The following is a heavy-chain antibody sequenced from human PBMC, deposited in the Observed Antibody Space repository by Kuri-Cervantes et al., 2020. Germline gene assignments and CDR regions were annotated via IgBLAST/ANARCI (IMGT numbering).Heavy chain of an antibody. J-gene: IGHJ4*02. CDR1: GGSFSGYY. CDR2: INHSGST. D-gene: IGHD5-18*01. Sequence: GSLRRSCAVYGGSFSGYYRSWIRQPPGKGLEWIGEINHSGSTNYNPSLKSRVTISVDTSKNQFSLKLSSVTAADTAVYYCARVLNEVSSYGYRYYFDYWGQGTLVTVSS. V-gene: IGHV4-34*01. CDR3: ARVLNEVSSYGYRYYFDY.